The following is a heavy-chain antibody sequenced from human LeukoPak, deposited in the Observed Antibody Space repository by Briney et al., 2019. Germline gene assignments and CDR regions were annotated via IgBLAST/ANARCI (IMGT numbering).Heavy chain of an antibody. D-gene: IGHD1-1*01. V-gene: IGHV3-23*01. CDR2: ISGSGGST. J-gene: IGHJ4*02. CDR3: AKAGPQRGYFDY. CDR1: GCTFSSYA. Sequence: PGGSLILSCAASGCTFSSYAMSWVRQSPEKGLEWVSAISGSGGSTYYADSVKGRFTISRDNSKNTLYLQMNSLRAEDTAVYYCAKAGPQRGYFDYWGQGTLVTVSS.